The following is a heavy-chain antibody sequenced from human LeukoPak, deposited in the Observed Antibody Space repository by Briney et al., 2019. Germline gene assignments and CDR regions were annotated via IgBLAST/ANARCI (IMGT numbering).Heavy chain of an antibody. V-gene: IGHV3-7*01. CDR1: GLTLASYW. CDR3: ARDLTYYDFGMDV. D-gene: IGHD3-3*01. J-gene: IGHJ6*02. CDR2: IKPDSSEK. Sequence: GGSLRLSCAASGLTLASYWMTWVRQAPGKGPEWVANIKPDSSEKYYVDSVKGRFPISRDNAKNSLFLQMNSLRVEDTAVYYCARDLTYYDFGMDVWGRGTTVTVSS.